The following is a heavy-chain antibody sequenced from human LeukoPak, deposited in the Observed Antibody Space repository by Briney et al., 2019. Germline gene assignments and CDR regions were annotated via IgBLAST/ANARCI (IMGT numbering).Heavy chain of an antibody. CDR2: ISSSGSTK. J-gene: IGHJ6*03. CDR1: GFTFSDYY. D-gene: IGHD2-2*01. Sequence: GGSLRLSCAASGFTFSDYYMSWIRQAPGKGLEWVSYISSSGSTKYYADSVKGRFTISRDNAKNSLYLQMNSLRAEDTAVYYCARGAVVVVPAAIYYYYYMDVWGKGTTVTVSS. V-gene: IGHV3-11*04. CDR3: ARGAVVVVPAAIYYYYYMDV.